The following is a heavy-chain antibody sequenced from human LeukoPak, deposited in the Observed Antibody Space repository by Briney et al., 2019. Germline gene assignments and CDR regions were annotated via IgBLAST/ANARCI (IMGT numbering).Heavy chain of an antibody. D-gene: IGHD3-22*01. V-gene: IGHV3-33*01. CDR3: ARDRGRYYDSRGFYWGYYFDS. CDR2: IWYDGSNK. J-gene: IGHJ4*02. Sequence: GGSLRLSCAASGFTFSSYGMHWVRQAPGKGLEWVAVIWYDGSNKYYADSVKGRFTISRDNSKDTLYLQMSSVRVDDTAVYYCARDRGRYYDSRGFYWGYYFDSWGQGILVTVST. CDR1: GFTFSSYG.